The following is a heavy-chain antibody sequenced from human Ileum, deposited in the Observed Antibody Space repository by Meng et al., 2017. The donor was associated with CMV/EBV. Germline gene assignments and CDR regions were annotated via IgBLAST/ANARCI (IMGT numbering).Heavy chain of an antibody. CDR2: TYYRSKWYN. D-gene: IGHD2-21*01. Sequence: SCAISGDSVSSNSATWNWIRQSPSRGLEWLGRTYYRSKWYNNSTVSVKNRITINPDTSQNQFSLQLNSVTPEDTAVYYCARGTTYCDTARCSEYFQQWGQGTRVTGSS. CDR3: ARGTTYCDTARCSEYFQQ. V-gene: IGHV6-1*01. J-gene: IGHJ1*01. CDR1: GDSVSSNSAT.